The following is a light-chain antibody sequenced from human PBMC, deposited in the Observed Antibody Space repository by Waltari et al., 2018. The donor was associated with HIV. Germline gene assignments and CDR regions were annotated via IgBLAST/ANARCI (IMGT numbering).Light chain of an antibody. V-gene: IGLV2-8*01. Sequence: QSALTQPPSASGSPGQPVTTACPGTSSDVGGYNSVPWYQQYPGKAPKLMIYEVTKRPSGVPDRFSGSKSGNTASLTVSGLQAEDEADYYCSSYAGSNNYVVFGGGTRLTVL. J-gene: IGLJ2*01. CDR2: EVT. CDR1: SSDVGGYNS. CDR3: SSYAGSNNYVV.